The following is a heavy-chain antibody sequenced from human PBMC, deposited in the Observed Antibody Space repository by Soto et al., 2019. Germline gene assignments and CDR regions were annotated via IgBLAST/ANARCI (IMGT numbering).Heavy chain of an antibody. CDR3: ARLRVGVNWYFDL. D-gene: IGHD1-26*01. Sequence: QMQLVESGGGLVKPGGSLRLSCAASGFNFGDYYMSWIRQAPGKGLEWVSFVSSTGSYTKYSDSVGGRLTVSRDNGKNSLHLQLNSLRVEDAAVYYCARLRVGVNWYFDLWGRGTLVTVAS. J-gene: IGHJ2*01. V-gene: IGHV3-11*06. CDR2: VSSTGSYT. CDR1: GFNFGDYY.